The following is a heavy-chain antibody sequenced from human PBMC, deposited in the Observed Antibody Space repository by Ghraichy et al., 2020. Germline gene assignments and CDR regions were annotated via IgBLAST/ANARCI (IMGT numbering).Heavy chain of an antibody. J-gene: IGHJ4*02. CDR2: INPDGSST. D-gene: IGHD3-16*01. CDR1: TFTFSSHW. CDR3: VSGESSTSWGYFDS. V-gene: IGHV3-74*01. Sequence: GGSLRLSCAVSTFTFSSHWMHWVRQAPGQGLVWVSRINPDGSSTTYADSVKGRFTISRDNAENTLHLQMSSLRAEDTAVYYCVSGESSTSWGYFDSWGQGTRVTVSS.